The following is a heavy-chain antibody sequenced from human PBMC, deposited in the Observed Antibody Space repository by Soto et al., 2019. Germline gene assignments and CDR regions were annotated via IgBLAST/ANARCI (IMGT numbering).Heavy chain of an antibody. CDR1: GGSISSSSYY. Sequence: PSETLSLTCTVSGGSISSSSYYWGWIRQPPGKGLEWIGSIYYSGSTYYNPSLKSRVTISVDTSKNQFSLKLSSVTAADTAVYYCARLGDYYYYMDVRGKGTTVTVSS. CDR2: IYYSGST. CDR3: ARLGDYYYYMDV. J-gene: IGHJ6*03. V-gene: IGHV4-39*01.